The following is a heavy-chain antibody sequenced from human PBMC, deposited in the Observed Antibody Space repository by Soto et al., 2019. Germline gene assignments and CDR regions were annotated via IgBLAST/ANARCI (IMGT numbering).Heavy chain of an antibody. V-gene: IGHV1-69*12. Sequence: QVQVVQSGAEVKKPGSSVKVSCKASGGSFNNYGISWVRQAPGQGLEWMGGIIPVFGTPHYAQKLQDRVTITADESTSTVYMEVSSLTSEDTAVYYCARGDATKIVVTTYYGLDVWGQGTTVTVSS. D-gene: IGHD3-22*01. CDR3: ARGDATKIVVTTYYGLDV. CDR1: GGSFNNYG. J-gene: IGHJ6*02. CDR2: IIPVFGTP.